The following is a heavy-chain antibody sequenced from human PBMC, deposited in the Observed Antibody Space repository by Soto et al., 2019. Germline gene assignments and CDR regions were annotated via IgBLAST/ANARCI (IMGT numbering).Heavy chain of an antibody. J-gene: IGHJ4*02. CDR1: GFTFSSYS. D-gene: IGHD3-3*01. Sequence: EVQLVESGGGLVKPGGSLRVSCAASGFTFSSYSMNWVRQAPGKGLEWVSSTSSSGSYIYYADSVKGRFTISRDNAKNSLYLQMNRLRAEDTDVYYCARDFGDGYYFDYWGQGTLVTVSS. CDR3: ARDFGDGYYFDY. CDR2: TSSSGSYI. V-gene: IGHV3-21*01.